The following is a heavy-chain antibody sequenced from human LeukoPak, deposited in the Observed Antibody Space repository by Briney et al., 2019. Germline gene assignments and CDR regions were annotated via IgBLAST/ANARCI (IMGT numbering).Heavy chain of an antibody. Sequence: PSETLSLTCAVYGGSFSGYYWSWIPQPPGKGLEWIGEINHRGSTNYNPSLKSRVTISVDTSKNQFSLKLSSVTAAGTAVYYCARGQRLVRGVDYWGQGTLVTVSS. D-gene: IGHD3-10*01. V-gene: IGHV4-34*01. CDR2: INHRGST. CDR3: ARGQRLVRGVDY. CDR1: GGSFSGYY. J-gene: IGHJ4*02.